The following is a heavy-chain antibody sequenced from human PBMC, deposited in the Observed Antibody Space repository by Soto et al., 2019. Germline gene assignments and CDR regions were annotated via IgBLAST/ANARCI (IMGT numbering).Heavy chain of an antibody. Sequence: SETLSLTCAVSGDSISSSFWWSWVRQPPGKGLEWIGEIYHTESTVYNPSLKSRVTISVDKSKNQFSLNLDSVTAADTAVYYCAIYDFGTFDYWGRGILVPVSS. D-gene: IGHD4-17*01. CDR1: GDSISSSFW. CDR2: IYHTEST. V-gene: IGHV4-4*02. J-gene: IGHJ4*02. CDR3: AIYDFGTFDY.